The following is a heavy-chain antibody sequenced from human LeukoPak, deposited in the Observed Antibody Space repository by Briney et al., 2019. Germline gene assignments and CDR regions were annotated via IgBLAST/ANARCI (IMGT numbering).Heavy chain of an antibody. CDR3: ARSTGWFGQGYFDY. CDR2: INSDGSST. V-gene: IGHV3-74*01. J-gene: IGHJ4*02. Sequence: GGSLRLSCAASGFTFSSYWMHWVRHAPGKGLVWVSRINSDGSSTSYADSVKGRFTISRDNAKNTLYLQMNRLRAEDTAVYYCARSTGWFGQGYFDYWGQGTLVTVSS. D-gene: IGHD3-10*01. CDR1: GFTFSSYW.